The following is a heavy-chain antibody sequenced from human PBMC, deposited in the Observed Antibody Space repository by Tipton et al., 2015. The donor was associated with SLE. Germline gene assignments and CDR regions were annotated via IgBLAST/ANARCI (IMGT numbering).Heavy chain of an antibody. CDR3: ARHGQRWLQFSGSSTPDY. CDR1: GYSISSGYY. CDR2: IYHGGNT. D-gene: IGHD5-24*01. Sequence: TLSLTCDVSGYSISSGYYWGWIRQPPGKGLEWIGSIYHGGNTYFNPSLKSRVTMSVDTSKNQFSLKLNSVTAADTAKYYCARHGQRWLQFSGSSTPDYWGQGTLVTVSS. J-gene: IGHJ4*02. V-gene: IGHV4-38-2*01.